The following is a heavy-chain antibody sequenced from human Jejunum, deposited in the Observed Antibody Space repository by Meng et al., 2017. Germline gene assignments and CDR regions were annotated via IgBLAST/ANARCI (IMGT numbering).Heavy chain of an antibody. V-gene: IGHV3-7*01. CDR3: TRRGEISGLYESYY. Sequence: GGSLRLSCAASGFTFSRFWMNWVRQAPGKGLEWVANIKEDGSEKYYVDSVKGRFTISRDNDKDLLSLQMSSLRAEDTAVYYCTRRGEISGLYESYYWGQGTLVTVSS. CDR2: IKEDGSEK. J-gene: IGHJ4*02. CDR1: GFTFSRFW. D-gene: IGHD3-10*01.